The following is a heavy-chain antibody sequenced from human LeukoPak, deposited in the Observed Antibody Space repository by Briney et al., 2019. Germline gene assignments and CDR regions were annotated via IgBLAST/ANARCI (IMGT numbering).Heavy chain of an antibody. Sequence: GGSLRLSCATSGFTFSSYGMTWVRQAPGKGLEWVSSISASGDNTYYADSVKGRFTFSRDNSKNTLYLQMNSLRAEDTAVYYCARGGYYGSGTYYSPTSPHWGQRTLVTVSS. V-gene: IGHV3-23*01. CDR1: GFTFSSYG. CDR2: ISASGDNT. CDR3: ARGGYYGSGTYYSPTSPH. D-gene: IGHD3-10*01. J-gene: IGHJ4*02.